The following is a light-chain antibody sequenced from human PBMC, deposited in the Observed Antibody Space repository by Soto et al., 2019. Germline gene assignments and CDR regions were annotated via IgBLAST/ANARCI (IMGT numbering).Light chain of an antibody. J-gene: IGKJ1*01. CDR3: LQYGSSSRA. V-gene: IGKV3-20*01. CDR1: QSVSNNY. Sequence: ETVLTQSPGTLSLSPGERATLSCRASQSVSNNYLARYQQQPGQAPRLLIYDASSRATGIPDRFSGSGSGTDFTLTISGLEPGDSAIYYCLQYGSSSRAFGQGTKVEI. CDR2: DAS.